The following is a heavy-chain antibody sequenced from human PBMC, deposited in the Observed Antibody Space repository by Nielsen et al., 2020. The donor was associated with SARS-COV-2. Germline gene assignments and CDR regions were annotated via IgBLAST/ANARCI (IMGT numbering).Heavy chain of an antibody. CDR2: ISYDGSNK. D-gene: IGHD2-15*01. CDR1: GFTFSGSA. J-gene: IGHJ4*02. V-gene: IGHV3-30-3*01. Sequence: GGSLRLSCAASGFTFSGSAMHWVRQAPGKGLEWVAVISYDGSNKYYADSAKGRFTISRDNSKNTLYLQMNSLRAEDTAVYYCARGEGYCSGGSCYSAYWGQGTLVTVSS. CDR3: ARGEGYCSGGSCYSAY.